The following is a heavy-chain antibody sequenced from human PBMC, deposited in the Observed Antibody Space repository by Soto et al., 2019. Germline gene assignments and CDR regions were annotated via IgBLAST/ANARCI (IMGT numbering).Heavy chain of an antibody. Sequence: GESLKISCKGSGYRFTSYWISWVRQMPGKGLEWMGRINPSDSYTDYSPSFQGHVTISTDKSISTAYLQWSSLKASDTAMYYCARTSLYSGIPGGENWFDPWGQGTLVTVSS. CDR2: INPSDSYT. J-gene: IGHJ5*02. D-gene: IGHD1-26*01. CDR1: GYRFTSYW. CDR3: ARTSLYSGIPGGENWFDP. V-gene: IGHV5-10-1*01.